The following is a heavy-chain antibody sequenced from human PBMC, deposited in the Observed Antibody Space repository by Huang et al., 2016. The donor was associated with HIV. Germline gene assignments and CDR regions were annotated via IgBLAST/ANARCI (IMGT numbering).Heavy chain of an antibody. CDR3: ARGRDFYYDKTGYSFDY. D-gene: IGHD3-9*01. J-gene: IGHJ4*02. Sequence: QVQLQQSGPRLVKPSQTLTLTCAISEDSVSANTVTWNWIRQSPSGGLEWLGRTYYRTKWYNSYAESVKSQITIDTDISKNQLSLQLESVVPEDTGVYFCARGRDFYYDKTGYSFDYWGQGSLVTVAT. V-gene: IGHV6-1*01. CDR2: TYYRTKWYN. CDR1: EDSVSANTVT.